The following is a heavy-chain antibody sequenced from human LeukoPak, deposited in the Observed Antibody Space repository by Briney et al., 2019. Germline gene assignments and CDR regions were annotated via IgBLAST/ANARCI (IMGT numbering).Heavy chain of an antibody. CDR1: GYTFTNYA. J-gene: IGHJ4*02. CDR3: ARGQDNSGWYYFDH. V-gene: IGHV7-4-1*02. D-gene: IGHD6-19*01. Sequence: VASVKVSCKASGYTFTNYAMNWVRQAPGQGLEWMGWINTKTGNPTFAQGFTGRFVFSLDTSVSTAYLQISSLQAEDTAVYHCARGQDNSGWYYFDHWGQGTLVTVSS. CDR2: INTKTGNP.